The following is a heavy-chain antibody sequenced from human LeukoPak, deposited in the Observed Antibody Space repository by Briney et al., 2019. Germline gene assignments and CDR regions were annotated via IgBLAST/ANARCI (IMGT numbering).Heavy chain of an antibody. D-gene: IGHD5-18*01. CDR2: IYYSGST. Sequence: SETLPLTCTVSGGSISSYYWSWIRQPPGKGLEWIGYIYYSGSTNYNPSLKSRVTISVDTSKNQSSLKLSSVTAADTAVYYCARDPGVRAMDWYFDLWGRGTLVTVSS. CDR3: ARDPGVRAMDWYFDL. V-gene: IGHV4-59*01. CDR1: GGSISSYY. J-gene: IGHJ2*01.